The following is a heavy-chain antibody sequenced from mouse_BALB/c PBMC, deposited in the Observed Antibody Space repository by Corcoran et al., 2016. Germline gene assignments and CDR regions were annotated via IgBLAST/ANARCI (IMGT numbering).Heavy chain of an antibody. V-gene: IGHV14-3*02. Sequence: EVQLQQSGAGLVKPGASVKLSCTASGFNIKDTYMHWVKQRPEQGLEWSGRIDPANGNTKYDPKFQGKDTITADTSSNTAYLQLSSLTSEDTAVYYCAYGYPDYWGQGTTLTVSS. D-gene: IGHD1-2*01. J-gene: IGHJ2*01. CDR1: GFNIKDTY. CDR2: IDPANGNT. CDR3: AYGYPDY.